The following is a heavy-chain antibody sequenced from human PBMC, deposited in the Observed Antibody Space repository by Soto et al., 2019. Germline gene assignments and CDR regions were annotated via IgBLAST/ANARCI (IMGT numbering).Heavy chain of an antibody. D-gene: IGHD3-3*01. V-gene: IGHV4-59*08. Sequence: SETLSLTCTVSSDSISSYYWIWIRQSPGKGLEWIGYTDYSGNTNYNPSLKSRVTISGGTSKNQFSLRLSSVTAADTAVYYCARHSPSITIFGVPLSYYYYYMDVWGKGPTVTVSS. CDR2: TDYSGNT. CDR3: ARHSPSITIFGVPLSYYYYYMDV. J-gene: IGHJ6*03. CDR1: SDSISSYY.